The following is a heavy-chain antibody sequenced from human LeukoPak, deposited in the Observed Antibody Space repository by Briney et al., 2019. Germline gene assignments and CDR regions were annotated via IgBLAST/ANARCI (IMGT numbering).Heavy chain of an antibody. V-gene: IGHV4-34*01. J-gene: IGHJ4*02. CDR1: SGSLSGYY. Sequence: SETLSLTCAVYSGSLSGYYWSWIRQPPGKGLEWIGEINHSGGTNYNPSLKSRVTIAVDTSKNQFSLKLTSVTAADTAVYYCARGLVRASGNYLYYWGQGTLVTVSS. CDR2: INHSGGT. D-gene: IGHD1-26*01. CDR3: ARGLVRASGNYLYY.